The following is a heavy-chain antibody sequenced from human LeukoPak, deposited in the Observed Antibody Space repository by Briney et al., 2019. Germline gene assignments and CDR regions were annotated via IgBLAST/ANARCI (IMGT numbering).Heavy chain of an antibody. V-gene: IGHV3-30-3*01. CDR3: ARDESMEQSGDY. J-gene: IGHJ4*02. Sequence: GGSLRLSCAASGFTFNQYAMHWVRQAPGKGLEWVAVISYDGSNKNYGDSVKGRFTISRDKSKNTLYLQMDSLRPEDTAVYYCARDESMEQSGDYWGQGTLVTASS. CDR2: ISYDGSNK. D-gene: IGHD1/OR15-1a*01. CDR1: GFTFNQYA.